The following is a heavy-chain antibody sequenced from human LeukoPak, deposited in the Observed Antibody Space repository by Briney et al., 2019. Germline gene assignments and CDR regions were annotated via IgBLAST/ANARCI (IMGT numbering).Heavy chain of an antibody. Sequence: SGPTLVNPTQTLTLTCTFSGFSLSTSGVGVGWIRQPPGKALEWLALIYWDDDKRYIASLKSRLTITKDTSKNQVALTMTNMDPVDTATYYCARSGYIRGVWENWFDPWGRGTLVTVSS. J-gene: IGHJ5*02. CDR1: GFSLSTSGVG. V-gene: IGHV2-5*02. D-gene: IGHD5-12*01. CDR3: ARSGYIRGVWENWFDP. CDR2: IYWDDDK.